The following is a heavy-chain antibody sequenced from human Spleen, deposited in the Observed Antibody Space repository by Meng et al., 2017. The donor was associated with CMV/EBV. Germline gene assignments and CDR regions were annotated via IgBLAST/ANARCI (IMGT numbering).Heavy chain of an antibody. D-gene: IGHD3-3*01. V-gene: IGHV4-38-2*02. CDR2: IYHSGGA. J-gene: IGHJ3*02. Sequence: GSLRLSCTVSGSSISIDYYWGWIRQTPENGLEWIATIYHSGGAYYTPSLKSRATISIDKSKNQFSLKLTSVTAADTAVYYCARGEPITIFGLGSVSDAFHIWGQGTMVTVSS. CDR3: ARGEPITIFGLGSVSDAFHI. CDR1: GSSISIDYY.